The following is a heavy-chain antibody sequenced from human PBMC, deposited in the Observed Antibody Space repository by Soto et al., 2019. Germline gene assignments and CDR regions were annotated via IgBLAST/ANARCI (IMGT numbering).Heavy chain of an antibody. CDR2: IYQTGST. Sequence: SETLSLTCAVSGGSISTINWWPWVRQPPGKGLDWIGEIYQTGSTSYNPSLESRVTISIDKSKNQFSLKLRSVTAADTAVYYCARVSSSSAFGMDVWGQGTTGTVSS. CDR3: ARVSSSSAFGMDV. J-gene: IGHJ6*02. D-gene: IGHD6-6*01. CDR1: GGSISTINW. V-gene: IGHV4-4*02.